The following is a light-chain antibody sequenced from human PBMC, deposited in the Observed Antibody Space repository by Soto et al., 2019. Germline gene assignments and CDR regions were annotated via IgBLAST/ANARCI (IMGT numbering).Light chain of an antibody. CDR3: QQYNKWGLS. CDR2: GSS. Sequence: IVMTQSPATLSVSPGDEVTVSCRASENVGTNLAWYQQKPGQAPRLLIYGSSTRATGIPATFSGSGSGTEFTLTISSLQSEESAIYYCQQYNKWGLSFGGGTKVEIK. CDR1: ENVGTN. V-gene: IGKV3D-15*01. J-gene: IGKJ4*01.